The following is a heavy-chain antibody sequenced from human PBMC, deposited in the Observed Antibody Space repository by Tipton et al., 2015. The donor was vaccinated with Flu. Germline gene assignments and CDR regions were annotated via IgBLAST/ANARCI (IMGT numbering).Heavy chain of an antibody. CDR1: GGSISNDY. Sequence: TLSLTCTVSGGSISNDYWSWIRQPPGKGLEWFGRISTSGSTNYNASLESRLTTSRDASKNHFSLRLSSATAADTALYYCARDLRGYSGYTGGDAFDIWGQGIMVTVSS. D-gene: IGHD5-12*01. J-gene: IGHJ3*02. CDR2: ISTSGST. CDR3: ARDLRGYSGYTGGDAFDI. V-gene: IGHV4-4*07.